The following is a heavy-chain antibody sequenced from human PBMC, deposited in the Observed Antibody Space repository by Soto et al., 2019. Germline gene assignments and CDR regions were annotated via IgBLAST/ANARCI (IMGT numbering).Heavy chain of an antibody. Sequence: ASVKVSCKASGYTFTGCYMQWVRQAPGQGLEWMGWINPNSGGTNYAQKFQGWVTMTRDTSISTAYMELSRLRSDDTAVYYCARGGQQRVQIDYWRQGILVTVSS. CDR2: INPNSGGT. CDR3: ARGGQQRVQIDY. V-gene: IGHV1-2*04. CDR1: GYTFTGCY. D-gene: IGHD6-13*01. J-gene: IGHJ4*02.